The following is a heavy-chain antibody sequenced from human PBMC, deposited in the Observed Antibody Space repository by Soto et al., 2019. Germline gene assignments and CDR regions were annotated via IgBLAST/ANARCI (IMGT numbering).Heavy chain of an antibody. J-gene: IGHJ5*02. Sequence: ASVKVSCKVSGYTLTELSMHWVRQAPGKGLEWMGGFDPEDGETIYAQKFQGRVTMTEDTSTDTAYMELSSLRSEDTAVYYCATEVSHCDILTGYYEYNWFDPWGQGTLVTVSS. V-gene: IGHV1-24*01. D-gene: IGHD3-9*01. CDR2: FDPEDGET. CDR3: ATEVSHCDILTGYYEYNWFDP. CDR1: GYTLTELS.